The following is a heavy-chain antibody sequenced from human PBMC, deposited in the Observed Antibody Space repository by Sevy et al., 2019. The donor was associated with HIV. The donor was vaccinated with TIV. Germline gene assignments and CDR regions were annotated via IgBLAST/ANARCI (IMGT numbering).Heavy chain of an antibody. V-gene: IGHV4-4*07. CDR2: MYTSGST. CDR1: GGSISSYY. D-gene: IGHD3-22*01. J-gene: IGHJ6*02. Sequence: SETLSLTCTVSGGSISSYYWSWIRQPAGKGLEWIGRMYTSGSTNYNPSLKSRVTMSVDTSKNQFSLKLSSVTAADTAVYYCARDSYYDSSGYYPSGGDYYYYGMDVWGQGTTVTVSS. CDR3: ARDSYYDSSGYYPSGGDYYYYGMDV.